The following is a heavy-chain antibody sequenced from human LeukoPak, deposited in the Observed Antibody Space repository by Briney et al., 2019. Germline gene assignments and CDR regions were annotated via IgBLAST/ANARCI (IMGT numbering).Heavy chain of an antibody. Sequence: GGSLRLSCSASGLFFNRYGMDWVRQAPGKGLEWVSSIRSSSLYIYYADSVKGRFTISRENATNSLYLQMNSLGAEDTAVYYCARDISGVQYIFYYWGQGTLVTVSS. CDR2: IRSSSLYI. V-gene: IGHV3-21*01. J-gene: IGHJ4*02. CDR1: GLFFNRYG. CDR3: ARDISGVQYIFYY. D-gene: IGHD2-8*01.